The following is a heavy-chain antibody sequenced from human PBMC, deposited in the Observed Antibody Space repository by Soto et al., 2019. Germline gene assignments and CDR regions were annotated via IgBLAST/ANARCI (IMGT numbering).Heavy chain of an antibody. Sequence: QVQLQESGPGLVKPSQTLSLTCTVSGDSISSGGYYWTWIRQHPGKGLEWIGYIYYSGSTFYNPSLKSRLTLPVDTSKNQFSLRLTSVTAADTAVYYCASFNDQLPPATIVYWGQGALVSVSS. J-gene: IGHJ4*02. CDR1: GDSISSGGYY. CDR3: ASFNDQLPPATIVY. D-gene: IGHD1-26*01. CDR2: IYYSGST. V-gene: IGHV4-31*03.